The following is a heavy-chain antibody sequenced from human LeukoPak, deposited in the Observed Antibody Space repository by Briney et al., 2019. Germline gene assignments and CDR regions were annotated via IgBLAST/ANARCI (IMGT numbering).Heavy chain of an antibody. CDR3: ARAIVGRITMVRGVKGWFDP. Sequence: SETLSLTCTVSGGSISSSSYYWGWIRQPPGKGLEWIGYIYYSGGTNYNPSLKSRVTISVDTSKNQFSLKLSSVTAADTAVYYCARAIVGRITMVRGVKGWFDPWGQGTLVTVSS. CDR2: IYYSGGT. D-gene: IGHD3-10*01. J-gene: IGHJ5*02. CDR1: GGSISSSSYY. V-gene: IGHV4-61*05.